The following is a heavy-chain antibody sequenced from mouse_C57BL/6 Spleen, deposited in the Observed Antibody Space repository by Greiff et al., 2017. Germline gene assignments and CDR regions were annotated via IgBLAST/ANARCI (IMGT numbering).Heavy chain of an antibody. V-gene: IGHV1-82*01. CDR3: ARSGGGYSPFAY. D-gene: IGHD2-3*01. CDR1: GYAFSSSW. CDR2: IYPGDGDT. J-gene: IGHJ3*01. Sequence: VQLQQSGPELVKPGASVKISCKASGYAFSSSWMNWVKQRPGQGLEWIGRIYPGDGDTNYNGKFKGKATLTADKSSSTAYMQLSSLTSEDSAVDFCARSGGGYSPFAYWGQGTLVTVSA.